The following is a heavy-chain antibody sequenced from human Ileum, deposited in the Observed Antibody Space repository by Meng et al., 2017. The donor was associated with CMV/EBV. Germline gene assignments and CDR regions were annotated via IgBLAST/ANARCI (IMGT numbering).Heavy chain of an antibody. V-gene: IGHV3-30*02. CDR3: AEDPGLGY. Sequence: GGSLRLSCAASGFTFSSSGMYWVRQAPGKGLEWVGFRWYDERTKLYADSVKGRFTISRDISKNTVYLQMNSLRPEDTAMYYCAEDPGLGYWGQGTLVTVSS. CDR1: GFTFSSSG. D-gene: IGHD6-19*01. CDR2: RWYDERTK. J-gene: IGHJ4*02.